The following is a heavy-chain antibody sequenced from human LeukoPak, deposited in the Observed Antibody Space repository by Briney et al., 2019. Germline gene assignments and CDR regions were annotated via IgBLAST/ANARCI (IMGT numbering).Heavy chain of an antibody. V-gene: IGHV3-43*02. CDR1: GFTFSSYA. D-gene: IGHD3-10*01. Sequence: PGGSLRLSCAASGFTFSSYAMSWVRQAPGKGLEWVSLISGDGGSTYYADSVKGRFTISRDNSKNSLYLQMNSLRTEDTALYYCAKDRTKYYYGSVGYWGQGTLVTVSS. CDR3: AKDRTKYYYGSVGY. CDR2: ISGDGGST. J-gene: IGHJ4*02.